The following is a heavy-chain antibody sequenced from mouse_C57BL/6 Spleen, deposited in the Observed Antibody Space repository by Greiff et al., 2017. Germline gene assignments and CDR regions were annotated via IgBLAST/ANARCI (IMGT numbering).Heavy chain of an antibody. V-gene: IGHV14-2*01. Sequence: EVQLQQSGAELVKPGASVKLSCTASGFNIKDYYMHWVKQRTEQGLEWIGMIDPEDGETKYAPKFQGKATITADTSSNTAYLQLSSLTSEDTAVYYCARSDYYGREYYFDYWGQGTTLTVSS. CDR1: GFNIKDYY. CDR2: IDPEDGET. CDR3: ARSDYYGREYYFDY. J-gene: IGHJ2*01. D-gene: IGHD1-1*01.